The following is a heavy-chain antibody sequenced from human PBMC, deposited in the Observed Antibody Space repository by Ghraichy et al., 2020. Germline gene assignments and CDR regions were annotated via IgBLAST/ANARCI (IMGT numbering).Heavy chain of an antibody. CDR2: IYSGGST. CDR3: ARDGGVGLEYAFDI. V-gene: IGHV3-53*01. Sequence: LSLTCAASGFTVSSNYMSLVRQAPGKGLAWVSVIYSGGSTYYADSVKGRFTISRDNSKNTLYLQMNSLRAEDTAVYYCARDGGVGLEYAFDIWGQGTMVTVSS. D-gene: IGHD3-16*01. CDR1: GFTVSSNY. J-gene: IGHJ3*02.